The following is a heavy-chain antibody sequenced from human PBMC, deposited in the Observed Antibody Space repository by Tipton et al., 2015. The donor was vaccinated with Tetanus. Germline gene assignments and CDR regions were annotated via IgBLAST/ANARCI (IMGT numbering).Heavy chain of an antibody. CDR3: ARVFSSSGYPFDY. CDR1: GFTFSSYS. Sequence: SLRLSCAASGFTFSSYSMNWVRQAPGKGLEWVSYISSSSSYIYYADSVKGRFTISRDNAKNSLYLQMNSLRAEDTAVYYCARVFSSSGYPFDYWGQGTLVTVSS. J-gene: IGHJ4*02. V-gene: IGHV3-21*05. CDR2: ISSSSSYI. D-gene: IGHD3-22*01.